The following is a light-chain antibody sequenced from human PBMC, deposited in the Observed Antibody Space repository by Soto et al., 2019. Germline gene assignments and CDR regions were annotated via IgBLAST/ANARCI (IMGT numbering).Light chain of an antibody. Sequence: GDRVTITCRASQSITYRLAWYQQKAGKAPNLLIYDASSLESGVPSRFSGDGSGTEFTLTISSLQPDDFLATYYCQQYNTYSWTFGQGTKVDIK. V-gene: IGKV1-5*01. CDR3: QQYNTYSWT. CDR1: QSITYR. J-gene: IGKJ1*01. CDR2: DAS.